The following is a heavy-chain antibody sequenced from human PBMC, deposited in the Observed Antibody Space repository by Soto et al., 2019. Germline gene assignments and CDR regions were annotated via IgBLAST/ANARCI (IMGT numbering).Heavy chain of an antibody. Sequence: QVQLQESGPGLVKPSDTLSLTCTVSGGSISGYYWSWIRQSPGKGLEYIGYIYYRGSTNYNPSLKSRVTMSVDTSRNQFSLKVNSVTAADTAVYYCARQQLLPFYYALDVWCQGTTVTVSS. J-gene: IGHJ6*02. CDR3: ARQQLLPFYYALDV. CDR2: IYYRGST. CDR1: GGSISGYY. V-gene: IGHV4-59*07. D-gene: IGHD6-13*01.